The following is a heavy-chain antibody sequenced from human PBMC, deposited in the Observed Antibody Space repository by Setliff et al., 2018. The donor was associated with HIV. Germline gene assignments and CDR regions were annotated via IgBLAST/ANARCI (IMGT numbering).Heavy chain of an antibody. D-gene: IGHD7-27*01. CDR1: GYTFTDFG. CDR2: ISNNNDNT. Sequence: ASVKVSCKASGYTFTDFGLSWVRQAPGQGLEWMGWISNNNDNTDYAQDLQGRVTLTTDTSTATAYLELRSLRSDDTAVYYCAKDPSLGPRKAFDIWGQGTMVTVS. CDR3: AKDPSLGPRKAFDI. V-gene: IGHV1-18*04. J-gene: IGHJ3*02.